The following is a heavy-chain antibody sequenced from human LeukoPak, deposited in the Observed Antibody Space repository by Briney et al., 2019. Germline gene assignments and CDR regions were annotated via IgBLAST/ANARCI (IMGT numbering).Heavy chain of an antibody. V-gene: IGHV3-43*02. CDR1: GFTFDDYA. J-gene: IGHJ4*02. CDR2: ISGDGGST. D-gene: IGHD2-15*01. Sequence: GGSLRLSCAASGFTFDDYAMHWVRQAPGKGLEWVSLISGDGGSTYYADSVKGRFTISRDNSKNSLYLQMNSLRTEDTALYYCARGYCSGGSCWYFDHWGQGTLVTVSS. CDR3: ARGYCSGGSCWYFDH.